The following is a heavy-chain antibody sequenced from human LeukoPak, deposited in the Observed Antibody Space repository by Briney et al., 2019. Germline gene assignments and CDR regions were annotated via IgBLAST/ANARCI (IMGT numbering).Heavy chain of an antibody. V-gene: IGHV4-59*02. J-gene: IGHJ5*02. CDR3: TIRQGASGFWLDP. D-gene: IGHD4/OR15-4a*01. Sequence: SETLSLTCTVYGVSVSSYCWSWVRQPPGKELEWIGYMSYSGDTNYNPSLKSRVTISIDTSKNQFSLKLSSVTAADTAIYYCTIRQGASGFWLDPWGPGTLLTVSS. CDR2: MSYSGDT. CDR1: GVSVSSYC.